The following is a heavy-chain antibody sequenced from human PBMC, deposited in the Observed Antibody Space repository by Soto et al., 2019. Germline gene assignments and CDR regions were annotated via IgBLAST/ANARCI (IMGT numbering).Heavy chain of an antibody. D-gene: IGHD3-10*01. CDR3: AATHYYGSGSYFGWFDP. CDR1: GFTVSSNY. CDR2: IYSGGST. J-gene: IGHJ5*02. Sequence: GGSLRLSCAASGFTVSSNYMSWVRQAPGKGLEWVSVIYSGGSTYYADSVKGRFTISRHNSKNTLYLQMNSLRAEDTAVYYCAATHYYGSGSYFGWFDPWCQGTLVTVSS. V-gene: IGHV3-53*04.